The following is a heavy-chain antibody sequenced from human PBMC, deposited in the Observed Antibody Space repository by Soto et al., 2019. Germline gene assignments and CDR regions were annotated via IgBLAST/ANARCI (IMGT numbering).Heavy chain of an antibody. CDR1: GVTFINYG. CDR2: IWYDGSNK. Sequence: LLRLSCGASGVTFINYGVHRVRQAPGKGLEWVAVIWYDGSNKYYADSVKGRFTISRDNSKNTLYLQMNSLRAEDTAVYYCARDQWVVPEPDYGMDVWGQGTTDIVFS. V-gene: IGHV3-33*08. J-gene: IGHJ6*02. CDR3: ARDQWVVPEPDYGMDV. D-gene: IGHD2-2*01.